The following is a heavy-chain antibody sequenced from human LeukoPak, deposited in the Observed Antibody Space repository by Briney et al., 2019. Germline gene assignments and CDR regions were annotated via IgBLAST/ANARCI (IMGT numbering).Heavy chain of an antibody. Sequence: SEALSLTCVVYGWTFRGYYWSWIRHPPGKGLEWIGEINHSGSTNYNPSLKSRVTISVDTSKNQFSLKLSSVTAADTAVYYCARGEDYGDYSNALFDYWGQGTLVTVSS. CDR1: GWTFRGYY. CDR3: ARGEDYGDYSNALFDY. D-gene: IGHD4-17*01. V-gene: IGHV4-34*01. J-gene: IGHJ4*02. CDR2: INHSGST.